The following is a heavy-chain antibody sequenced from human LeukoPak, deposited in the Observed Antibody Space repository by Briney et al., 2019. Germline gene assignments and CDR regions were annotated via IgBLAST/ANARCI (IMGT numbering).Heavy chain of an antibody. CDR1: GYTFTSYG. V-gene: IGHV1-18*01. J-gene: IGHJ4*02. CDR3: ATGYCSSTNCRIDY. Sequence: ASVKVSCKASGYTFTSYGISWVRQAPGQGLEWMGWIRIYNGDTNYAQKLQGRVTMTTDTSTSTAYMELRSLRSDDTAVYYCATGYCSSTNCRIDYWGQGTLVSVSS. D-gene: IGHD2-2*03. CDR2: IRIYNGDT.